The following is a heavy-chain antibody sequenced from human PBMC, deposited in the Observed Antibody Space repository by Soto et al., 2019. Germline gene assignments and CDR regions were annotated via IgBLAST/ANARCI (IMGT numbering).Heavy chain of an antibody. V-gene: IGHV3-30-3*01. J-gene: IGHJ4*02. CDR3: ARFCGGKVVALIPYFDY. CDR1: GFTFSSYA. Sequence: QVQLVESGGGVVQPGRSLRLSCAASGFTFSSYAMHWVRQAPGKWLEWVAVISYDGSNKYYADSVKGRFTISRDNSKNTLYLQMNSLRAEDTAVYYCARFCGGKVVALIPYFDYWDQGTLVTVSS. CDR2: ISYDGSNK. D-gene: IGHD3-22*01.